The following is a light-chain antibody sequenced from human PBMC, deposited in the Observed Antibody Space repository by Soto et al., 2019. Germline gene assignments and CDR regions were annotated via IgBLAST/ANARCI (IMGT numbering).Light chain of an antibody. CDR2: DAS. V-gene: IGKV1-33*01. J-gene: IGKJ4*01. CDR3: QQYDNLPLT. CDR1: QDITNY. Sequence: DIQMTQSPSSLSASVGDRVIITCQASQDITNYLNWYQQKPGKAPKLLIYDASNVERGVPSRFSGSGSGSDFTFTISSLQPEDIATYYCQQYDNLPLTFGGGTKVEIK.